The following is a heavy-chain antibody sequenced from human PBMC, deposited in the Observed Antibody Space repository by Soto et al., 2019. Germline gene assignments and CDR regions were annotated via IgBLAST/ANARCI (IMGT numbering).Heavy chain of an antibody. CDR3: ARWCIPTSCYADY. D-gene: IGHD2-2*01. CDR1: GYTFTSYG. V-gene: IGHV1-18*01. CDR2: ISAYNGNT. Sequence: QVQLVQSGAEVKKPGASVKVSCKASGYTFTSYGISWVRQAPGQGLEWMGWISAYNGNTNYAQKLQGRVTMTTDTXTSKAYMELGSRRSDDTAVYYCARWCIPTSCYADYWGQGAMVTVSS. J-gene: IGHJ4*02.